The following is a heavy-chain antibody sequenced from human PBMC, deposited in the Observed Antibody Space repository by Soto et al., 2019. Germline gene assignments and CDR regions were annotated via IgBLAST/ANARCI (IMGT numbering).Heavy chain of an antibody. Sequence: QVQLQKSGPGLVKPSQTLSLTCTVSGGSISSSAYYWGWIRQHPGEGLEWIGYIYYSGSTYYNPSLKSRVTISVDTSKNQFSLRLTSVTAADTAVYYCAQCPYQLLGASAFDIWGQGTMVTVSS. V-gene: IGHV4-31*03. CDR1: GGSISSSAYY. CDR3: AQCPYQLLGASAFDI. CDR2: IYYSGST. J-gene: IGHJ3*02. D-gene: IGHD2-2*01.